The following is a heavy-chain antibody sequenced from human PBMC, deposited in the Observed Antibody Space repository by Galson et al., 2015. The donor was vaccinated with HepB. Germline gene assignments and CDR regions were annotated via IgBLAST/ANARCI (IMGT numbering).Heavy chain of an antibody. V-gene: IGHV3-33*01. J-gene: IGHJ4*02. D-gene: IGHD3-10*01. Sequence: GFTFGTYDMHWVRQAPGKGLEWVAVIWYDGSEYYVDSVKGRFTISRDNSKNTLYLQMNSLRAEDTAVYYCARDGRITMVRGVIDYWGQGTLVTVSS. CDR1: GFTFGTYD. CDR2: IWYDGSE. CDR3: ARDGRITMVRGVIDY.